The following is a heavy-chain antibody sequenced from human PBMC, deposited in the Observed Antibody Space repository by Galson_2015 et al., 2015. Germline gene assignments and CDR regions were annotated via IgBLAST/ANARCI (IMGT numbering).Heavy chain of an antibody. V-gene: IGHV3-21*01. Sequence: SLRLSCAASGFTFSSYSMNWVRQAPGKGLEWVSSISSSSSYIYYADSVKGRFTISRDNAKNSLYLQMNSLRAEDTAVYYCAREGIAVAGGFGAFEIWGQGTMVTVSS. J-gene: IGHJ3*02. D-gene: IGHD6-19*01. CDR1: GFTFSSYS. CDR2: ISSSSSYI. CDR3: AREGIAVAGGFGAFEI.